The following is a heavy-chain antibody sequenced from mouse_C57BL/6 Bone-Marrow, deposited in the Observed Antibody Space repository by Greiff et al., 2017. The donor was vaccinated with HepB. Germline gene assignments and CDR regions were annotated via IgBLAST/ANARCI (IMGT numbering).Heavy chain of an antibody. CDR3: VRSDGYRYYYAMDY. J-gene: IGHJ4*01. CDR1: GFTFNTYA. V-gene: IGHV10-3*01. D-gene: IGHD2-3*01. Sequence: EVQLQESGGGLVQPKGSLKLSCAASGFTFNTYAMHWVRQAPGKGLEWVARIRSKSSNYATYYADSVKDRFTISRDDSQSMLYLQMNNLKTEDTAMYYCVRSDGYRYYYAMDYWGQGTSVTVSS. CDR2: IRSKSSNYAT.